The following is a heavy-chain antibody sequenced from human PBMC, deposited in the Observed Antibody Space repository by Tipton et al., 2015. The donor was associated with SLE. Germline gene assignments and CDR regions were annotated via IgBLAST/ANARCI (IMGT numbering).Heavy chain of an antibody. J-gene: IGHJ5*02. V-gene: IGHV4-38-2*01. CDR3: ARGEPEGWFDP. CDR2: IYHSGST. CDR1: GYSISSGYY. Sequence: TLSLTCAVSGYSISSGYYWGWIRQLPGKGLEWIGNIYHSGSTYYNPPLKSRVTISVDTSKNQFSLNLRSVTAADTAVYYCARGEPEGWFDPWGQGTLVTVSS. D-gene: IGHD1-14*01.